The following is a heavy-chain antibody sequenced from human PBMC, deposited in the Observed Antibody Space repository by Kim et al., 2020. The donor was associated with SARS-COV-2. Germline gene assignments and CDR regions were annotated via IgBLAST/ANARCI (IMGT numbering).Heavy chain of an antibody. D-gene: IGHD6-13*01. CDR3: ARSSSIAAAYGY. Sequence: SETLSLTCTVSGGSISSYYWSWIRQPPGKGLEWIGYIYYSGSTNYNPSLKSRVTISVDTSKNQFSLKLSSVTAADTAVYYCARSSSIAAAYGYWGQGTLVTVSS. CDR2: IYYSGST. V-gene: IGHV4-59*08. J-gene: IGHJ4*02. CDR1: GGSISSYY.